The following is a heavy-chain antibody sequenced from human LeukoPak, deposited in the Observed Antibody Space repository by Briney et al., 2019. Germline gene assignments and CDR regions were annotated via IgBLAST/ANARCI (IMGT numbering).Heavy chain of an antibody. J-gene: IGHJ4*02. V-gene: IGHV3-30*18. Sequence: PGGSLRLSCAASGFTFSSYGMHWVRQAPGKGLEWVAVISYDGSNKYYADSVKGRFTISRDNSKNTLYLQMNSLRAEDTAVYYCAKGHGDGYTTGHWGQGTLVTVSS. CDR1: GFTFSSYG. D-gene: IGHD5-24*01. CDR3: AKGHGDGYTTGH. CDR2: ISYDGSNK.